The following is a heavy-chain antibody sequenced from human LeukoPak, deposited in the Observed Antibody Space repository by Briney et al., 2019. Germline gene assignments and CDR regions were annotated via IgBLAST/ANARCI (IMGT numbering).Heavy chain of an antibody. J-gene: IGHJ4*02. CDR1: GGTFSSYA. D-gene: IGHD6-19*01. V-gene: IGHV1-69*13. CDR2: IIPIFGTA. Sequence: GASVKVSCKASGGTFSSYAISWVRQAPGQGLEWMGGIIPIFGTANYAQKLQGRVTITADESTSTAYMELSSLRSEDTAVYYCAYSSGWYKAFDYWGQGTLVTVSS. CDR3: AYSSGWYKAFDY.